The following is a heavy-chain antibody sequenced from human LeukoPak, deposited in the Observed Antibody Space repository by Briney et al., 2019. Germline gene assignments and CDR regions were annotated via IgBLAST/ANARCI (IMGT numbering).Heavy chain of an antibody. CDR1: GYTFTNYY. CDR2: INPTSGTT. Sequence: ASVKVSCKASGYTFTNYYMHWVRQAPEQGLEWMGIINPTSGTTTYAQKFQGRVTMTRDTSTSTVYMELSSLRSEDTAMYYCARGSSYSARLFDYWGQGTLVTVSS. CDR3: ARGSSYSARLFDY. D-gene: IGHD2-15*01. V-gene: IGHV1-46*01. J-gene: IGHJ4*02.